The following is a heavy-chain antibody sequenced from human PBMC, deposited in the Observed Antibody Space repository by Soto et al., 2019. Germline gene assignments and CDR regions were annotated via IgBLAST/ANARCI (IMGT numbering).Heavy chain of an antibody. D-gene: IGHD5-12*01. J-gene: IGHJ4*02. CDR1: GFTFSRCD. Sequence: GGSLRLSCATSGFTFSRCDMNWVRQAPGEGLEWVSFISSSASYMYYADSVKGRFTISRDNSKKSLYLQMNSLRAYDTAVYYCARECVDTVTSITIPFDYWGQGALVTVSS. V-gene: IGHV3-21*01. CDR2: ISSSASYM. CDR3: ARECVDTVTSITIPFDY.